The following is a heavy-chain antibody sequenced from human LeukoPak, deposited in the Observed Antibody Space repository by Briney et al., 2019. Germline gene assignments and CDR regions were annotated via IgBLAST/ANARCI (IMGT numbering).Heavy chain of an antibody. Sequence: SVKVSCKASGGTFSSYAISWVRQAPGQGLEWMGGIIPIFGTANYAQKFQGRVTITADESTSTAYMELSSLRSEDTAVYYCARGGSSTWIQLWSGLEEGWFDPWGQGTLVTVSS. D-gene: IGHD5-18*01. J-gene: IGHJ5*02. CDR1: GGTFSSYA. CDR3: ARGGSSTWIQLWSGLEEGWFDP. V-gene: IGHV1-69*13. CDR2: IIPIFGTA.